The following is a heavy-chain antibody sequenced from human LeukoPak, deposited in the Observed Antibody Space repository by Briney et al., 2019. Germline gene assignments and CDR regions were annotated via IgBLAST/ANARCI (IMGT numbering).Heavy chain of an antibody. CDR3: ARGPDGGNPIRY. J-gene: IGHJ4*01. Sequence: SETLSLTCAVSGGSFGGYLWTWIRQPPGEGREGIGGINDSGSSNYNPPLPSRLPISVDTSKRQLSVQLSSVTAADPAVYYCARGPDGGNPIRYWGDGTLVTVSS. D-gene: IGHD4-23*01. CDR1: GGSFGGYL. V-gene: IGHV4-34*01. CDR2: INDSGSS.